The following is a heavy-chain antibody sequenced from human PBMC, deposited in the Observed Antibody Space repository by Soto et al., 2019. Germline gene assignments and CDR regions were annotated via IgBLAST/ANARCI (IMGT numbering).Heavy chain of an antibody. V-gene: IGHV4-39*01. D-gene: IGHD2-8*01. J-gene: IGHJ6*02. CDR2: IYYSGST. CDR3: ARPNLINYYGMDV. Sequence: QLQLQESGPGLVKPSETLSLTCTVSGGSISSSSYYWGWIRQPPGKGLEWIGSIYYSGSTYYNPPLKSRVTISVDTSKNQFSLKLSSVTAADTAVYYCARPNLINYYGMDVWGQGTTVTVSS. CDR1: GGSISSSSYY.